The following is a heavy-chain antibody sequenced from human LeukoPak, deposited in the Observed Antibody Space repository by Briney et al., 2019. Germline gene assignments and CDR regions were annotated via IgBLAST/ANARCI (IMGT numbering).Heavy chain of an antibody. D-gene: IGHD3-22*01. CDR1: GFTFSSYS. Sequence: PGGSLRLSCAASGFTFSSYSMNWVRQAPGKGLEWVSSISSSSSYIYYADSVKGRFTISRDNAKNSLYLQMNSLRAEDTAVYYCARDGYYYDSSGTFDYWGQGTLVTVSS. CDR2: ISSSSSYI. J-gene: IGHJ4*02. V-gene: IGHV3-21*01. CDR3: ARDGYYYDSSGTFDY.